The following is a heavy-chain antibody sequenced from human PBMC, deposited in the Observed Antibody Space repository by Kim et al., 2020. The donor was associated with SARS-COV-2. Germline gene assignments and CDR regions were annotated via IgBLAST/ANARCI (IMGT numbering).Heavy chain of an antibody. D-gene: IGHD3-10*01. CDR2: INVGNGNT. Sequence: ASVKVSCKASGYTFSTYAMHWVRQAPGLRLEWMGWINVGNGNTKYSQKFQGRVTITRDTSASTAYMELSSLRSEDTAVYYCARGRYGSGSYRLDYWGQGTLVTVSS. V-gene: IGHV1-3*01. J-gene: IGHJ4*02. CDR3: ARGRYGSGSYRLDY. CDR1: GYTFSTYA.